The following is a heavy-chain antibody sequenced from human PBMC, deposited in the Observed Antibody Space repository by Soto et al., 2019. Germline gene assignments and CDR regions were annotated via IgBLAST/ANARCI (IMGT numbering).Heavy chain of an antibody. J-gene: IGHJ6*02. CDR2: ISSNGGST. D-gene: IGHD2-2*03. Sequence: GGSLRLSCSASGFTFSSYAMHWVRQAPGKGLEYVSAISSNGGSTYYADSVKGRFTISRDNSKNTLYLQMSSLRAEDTAVYYCVKVDGYCSSTSCYDYYYGMDVWGQGTTVTVSS. V-gene: IGHV3-64D*08. CDR1: GFTFSSYA. CDR3: VKVDGYCSSTSCYDYYYGMDV.